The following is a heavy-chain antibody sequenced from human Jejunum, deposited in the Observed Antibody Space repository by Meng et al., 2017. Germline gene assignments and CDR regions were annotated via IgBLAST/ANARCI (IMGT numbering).Heavy chain of an antibody. Sequence: GGSLRLSCAASGFTFNIYAMSWVRQGPGKGLEWVSVISDSGGRIFYADSVKGRFTISRDNSRNTLYRELNSLRVEDTAVYYCAKGGYSFGYNDYWGQGTLVTVSS. V-gene: IGHV3-23*01. CDR2: ISDSGGRI. D-gene: IGHD5-18*01. CDR3: AKGGYSFGYNDY. J-gene: IGHJ4*02. CDR1: GFTFNIYA.